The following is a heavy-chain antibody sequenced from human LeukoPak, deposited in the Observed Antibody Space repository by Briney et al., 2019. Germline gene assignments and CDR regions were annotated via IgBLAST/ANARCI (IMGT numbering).Heavy chain of an antibody. J-gene: IGHJ4*02. CDR2: ISSSSSYI. CDR3: ARDRGRYGDSPD. Sequence: PGGSLRLSCAASGFTFSSYSMNWVRQAPGKGLEWVSSISSSSSYIYYADSVKGRFTISRDNAKNSLYLQMNSLRAEDTAVYYCARDRGRYGDSPDWGQGTLVTVSS. CDR1: GFTFSSYS. D-gene: IGHD2-21*02. V-gene: IGHV3-21*01.